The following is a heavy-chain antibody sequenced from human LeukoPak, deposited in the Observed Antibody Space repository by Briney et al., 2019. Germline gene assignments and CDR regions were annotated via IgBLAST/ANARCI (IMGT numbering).Heavy chain of an antibody. CDR2: ISTSSSYI. V-gene: IGHV3-21*01. D-gene: IGHD3-3*01. J-gene: IGHJ5*02. CDR1: GFTFSSYS. CDR3: ARVVFRAHCDFWSGSPRGWFDP. Sequence: GGSLRLSCAASGFTFSSYSMNWVRQAPGKGLEWVSSISTSSSYIYYADSVKGRFTISKDNAKNSLYLQMNSLRAEDTAVYYCARVVFRAHCDFWSGSPRGWFDPWGQGTLVTVSS.